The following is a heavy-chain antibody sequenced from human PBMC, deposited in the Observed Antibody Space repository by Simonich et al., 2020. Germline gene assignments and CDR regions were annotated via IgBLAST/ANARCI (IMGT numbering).Heavy chain of an antibody. CDR2: INPNRGGT. CDR3: ARDRAARYYYYYYMDV. V-gene: IGHV1-2*02. Sequence: QVQLVQSGAGVKNPGPSVRGSCKSRGNTSPGTYLHWVRQAPGQGLEGRGWINPNRGGTNNAQKFQGRVTMTRDTSISTAYMELSRLRSDDTAVYYCARDRAARYYYYYYMDVWGKGTTVTVSS. D-gene: IGHD6-6*01. CDR1: GNTSPGTY. J-gene: IGHJ6*03.